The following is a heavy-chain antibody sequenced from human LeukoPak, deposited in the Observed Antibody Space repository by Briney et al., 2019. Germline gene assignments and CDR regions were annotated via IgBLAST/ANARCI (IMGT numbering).Heavy chain of an antibody. CDR3: ARASITMIVYFDY. Sequence: SETLSLTCTVSGGSISSGDYYWRWIRQPPGKGLEWIGYIYYSGSTYYNTSLKSRVTISVDTSKNQFSLKLSSVTAADTAVYYCARASITMIVYFDYWGQGTLVTVSS. J-gene: IGHJ4*02. D-gene: IGHD3-22*01. CDR2: IYYSGST. CDR1: GGSISSGDYY. V-gene: IGHV4-30-4*01.